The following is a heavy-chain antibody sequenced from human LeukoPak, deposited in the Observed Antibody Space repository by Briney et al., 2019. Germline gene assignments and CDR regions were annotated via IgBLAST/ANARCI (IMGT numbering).Heavy chain of an antibody. J-gene: IGHJ5*02. V-gene: IGHV1-2*02. CDR1: GYTFTDYY. D-gene: IGHD2-21*01. CDR2: INPNTGGT. Sequence: ASVKVPCKASGYTFTDYYIHWVRQAPGQGLEWMGWINPNTGGTNYARKVQGRVTMTRDTSISTVYMELSRLRSDDTAVYYCARDLEDCSGGDCYWFDPWGQGTLVTVSS. CDR3: ARDLEDCSGGDCYWFDP.